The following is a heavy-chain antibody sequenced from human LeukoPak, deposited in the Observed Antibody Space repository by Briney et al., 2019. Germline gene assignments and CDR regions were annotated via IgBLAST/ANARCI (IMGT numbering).Heavy chain of an antibody. CDR2: TRNKANSYTT. CDR1: GFTFSDHY. J-gene: IGHJ3*02. Sequence: SLRLSCAASGFTFSDHYMDWVRQAPGKGLEWVGRTRNKANSYTTEYAASVKGRFTISRADSENSLYLQMNSLKTEDTAVCYCARVRYCSSTTCRGAFDIWGQGTMVTVSS. CDR3: ARVRYCSSTTCRGAFDI. D-gene: IGHD2-2*01. V-gene: IGHV3-72*01.